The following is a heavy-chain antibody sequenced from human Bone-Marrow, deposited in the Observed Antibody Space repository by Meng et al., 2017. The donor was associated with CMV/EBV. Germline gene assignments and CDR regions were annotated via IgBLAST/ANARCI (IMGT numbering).Heavy chain of an antibody. Sequence: GESLKISCAASGFTFSSYEMNWVRQAPGKGLEWVSYISSSGSTIYYADSVKGRFTISRDNAKNSLYLQMNSLRAEDTAVYYCAKDWGHTGSSPLDIWGQGTMVTVSS. CDR1: GFTFSSYE. V-gene: IGHV3-48*03. CDR2: ISSSGSTI. CDR3: AKDWGHTGSSPLDI. D-gene: IGHD6-6*01. J-gene: IGHJ3*02.